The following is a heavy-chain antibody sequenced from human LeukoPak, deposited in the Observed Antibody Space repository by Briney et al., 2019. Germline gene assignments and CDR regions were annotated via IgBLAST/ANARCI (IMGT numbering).Heavy chain of an antibody. J-gene: IGHJ4*02. CDR2: IYPGDSDT. CDR1: GYSFTSYW. Sequence: GESLQISCKGSGYSFTSYWIGWVRQMPGKGLEWMGIIYPGDSDTRYSPSFQGQVTISADKSISTAYLQWSSLKASDTAMYYCARSYCGGDCSLYYFDYWGQGTLVTVSS. CDR3: ARSYCGGDCSLYYFDY. D-gene: IGHD2-21*02. V-gene: IGHV5-51*01.